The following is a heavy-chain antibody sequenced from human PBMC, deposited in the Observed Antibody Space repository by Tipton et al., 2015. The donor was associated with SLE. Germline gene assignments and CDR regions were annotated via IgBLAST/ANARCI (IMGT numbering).Heavy chain of an antibody. V-gene: IGHV3-74*01. CDR1: GFTFSNYW. D-gene: IGHD3-10*01. CDR3: ARDYLGILDY. CDR2: INGGGIST. J-gene: IGHJ4*02. Sequence: GSLRLSCAASGFTFSNYWMHWVRQAPGKGLVWVSRINGGGISTTYADSVRGRFTISRDNAENSLYLQMNSLRADDTAVYYCARDYLGILDYWGQGTLVTVSS.